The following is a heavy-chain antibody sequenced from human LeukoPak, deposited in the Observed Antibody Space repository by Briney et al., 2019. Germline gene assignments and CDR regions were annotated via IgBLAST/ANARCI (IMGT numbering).Heavy chain of an antibody. CDR1: GGSISSGGYY. J-gene: IGHJ4*02. D-gene: IGHD5-18*01. V-gene: IGHV4-31*03. CDR3: ATSPRIQLWLFDY. CDR2: IYYSGST. Sequence: SETLSLTCTVSGGSISSGGYYWSWLRQHPGKGLEWIGYIYYSGSTYYNPSLKSRVTISVDTSKNQFSLKLSSVTAADTAVYYCATSPRIQLWLFDYWGQGTLVTVSS.